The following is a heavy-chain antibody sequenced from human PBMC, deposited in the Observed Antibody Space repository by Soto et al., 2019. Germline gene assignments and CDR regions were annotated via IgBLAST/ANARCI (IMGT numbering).Heavy chain of an antibody. D-gene: IGHD2-21*02. Sequence: GESLKISCKGSGYSFTSYWIGWVRQMPGKGLEWMWIIYPGDSATRYSPSFQGQVTISADKSISTAYLQWSSLKASDTAMYYCGRRARCGGDCYYLENWGQGALVKVSS. CDR2: IYPGDSAT. CDR3: GRRARCGGDCYYLEN. CDR1: GYSFTSYW. J-gene: IGHJ4*02. V-gene: IGHV5-51*01.